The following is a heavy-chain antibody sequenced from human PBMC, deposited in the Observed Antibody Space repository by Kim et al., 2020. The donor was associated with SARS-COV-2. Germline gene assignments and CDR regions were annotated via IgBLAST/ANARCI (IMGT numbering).Heavy chain of an antibody. V-gene: IGHV3-53*01. J-gene: IGHJ4*01. CDR1: GFTFSSNY. CDR2: IYSGGST. CDR3: ARGPGGGYSGYDQVDD. D-gene: IGHD5-12*01. Sequence: GGSLRLSCAASGFTFSSNYMRWVRQAPGKGLEWVSVIYSGGSTYYADSVKGRFTISRDNSKNTLHLQMNSLRAEDTAVYYCARGPGGGYSGYDQVDDWGQGTLVTVSS.